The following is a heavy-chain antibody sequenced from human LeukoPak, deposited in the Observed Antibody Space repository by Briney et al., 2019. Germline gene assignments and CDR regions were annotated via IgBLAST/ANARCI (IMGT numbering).Heavy chain of an antibody. V-gene: IGHV4-4*07. CDR3: ARGTDWNVIEN. CDR1: GGSISNYY. Sequence: PSETLSLTCTVSGGSISNYYWSWIRQPAGKGLEWIGRIYSSGTTIYNPSLKSRVTMSVDTSKNQFSLRLTSVTAADTAVFYCARGTDWNVIENWGQGTLVTVSS. J-gene: IGHJ1*01. CDR2: IYSSGTT. D-gene: IGHD1-1*01.